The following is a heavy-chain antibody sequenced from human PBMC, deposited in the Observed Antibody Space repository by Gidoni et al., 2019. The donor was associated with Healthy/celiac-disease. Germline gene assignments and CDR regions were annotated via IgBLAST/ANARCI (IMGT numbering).Heavy chain of an antibody. Sequence: QLQLVQSGAEVQTPGSSAKVSCKASGGTFTSYAISWVRQAPGQGLEWMGGIIPIFGTASYAQKFQGRVTITADESTSTAYMELSSLRSEDTAVYYCARDKPVGIAAAGKGLDYWGQGTLVTVSS. V-gene: IGHV1-69*01. CDR2: IIPIFGTA. CDR3: ARDKPVGIAAAGKGLDY. D-gene: IGHD6-13*01. J-gene: IGHJ4*02. CDR1: GGTFTSYA.